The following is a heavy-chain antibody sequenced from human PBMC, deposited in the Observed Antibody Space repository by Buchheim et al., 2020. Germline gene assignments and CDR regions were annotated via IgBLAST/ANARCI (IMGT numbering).Heavy chain of an antibody. CDR3: ARWAAAARAAFDY. D-gene: IGHD6-13*01. J-gene: IGHJ4*02. V-gene: IGHV4-39*01. Sequence: QLQLQESGPGLVKPSETLSLTCTVSGGSISSSSYYWGWIRQPPGKGLEWIGSIYYSGSTYYNPSLKSRVPISVDTSKNQFSLKLSSVTAADTAVYYCARWAAAARAAFDYWGQGTL. CDR1: GGSISSSSYY. CDR2: IYYSGST.